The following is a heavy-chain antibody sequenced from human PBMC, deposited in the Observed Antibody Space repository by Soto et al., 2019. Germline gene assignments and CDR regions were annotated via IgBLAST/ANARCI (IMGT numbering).Heavy chain of an antibody. CDR3: ARARGYSYGYFDY. CDR2: IYHSGST. D-gene: IGHD5-18*01. V-gene: IGHV4-30-2*01. J-gene: IGHJ4*02. CDR1: GGSISSGGYS. Sequence: SETLSLTCAVSGGSISSGGYSWSWIRQPPGKGLEWIGYIYHSGSTYYNPSLKSRVTTSVDRSKNQFSLKLSSVTAADTAVYYCARARGYSYGYFDYWGQGTLVTVSS.